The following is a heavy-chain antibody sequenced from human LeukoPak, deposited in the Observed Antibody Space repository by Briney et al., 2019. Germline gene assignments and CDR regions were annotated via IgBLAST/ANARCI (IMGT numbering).Heavy chain of an antibody. CDR3: AKDARYCSSTSCYNSGAEYFQH. Sequence: GGSLRLSCAASGFTFSSYGMHWVRQAPGKGLEWVAFIRYGGSNKYYADSVKGRFTISRDNSKNTLYLQMNSLRAEDTAVYYCAKDARYCSSTSCYNSGAEYFQHWGQGTLVTVST. J-gene: IGHJ1*01. V-gene: IGHV3-30*02. CDR2: IRYGGSNK. CDR1: GFTFSSYG. D-gene: IGHD2-2*02.